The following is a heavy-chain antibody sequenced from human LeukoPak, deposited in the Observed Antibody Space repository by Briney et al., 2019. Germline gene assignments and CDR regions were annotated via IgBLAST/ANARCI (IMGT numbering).Heavy chain of an antibody. D-gene: IGHD3-10*01. V-gene: IGHV1-18*01. CDR1: GYTFTSYG. CDR2: ISAYNGNT. CDR3: ARAEYYYGSGSYYNSWFGP. Sequence: ASVKVSCKASGYTFTSYGISWVRQAPGQGLEWMGWISAYNGNTNYAQKLQGRVTMTTDTSTSTAYMELRSLRSDDTAVYYCARAEYYYGSGSYYNSWFGPWGQGTLVTVSS. J-gene: IGHJ5*02.